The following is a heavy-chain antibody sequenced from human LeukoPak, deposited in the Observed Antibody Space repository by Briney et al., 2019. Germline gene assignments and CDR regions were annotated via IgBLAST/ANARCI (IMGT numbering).Heavy chain of an antibody. CDR2: ISGSGDST. J-gene: IGHJ4*02. D-gene: IGHD6-19*01. V-gene: IGHV3-23*01. CDR3: AKDQGYSSGWYRSYFDY. Sequence: SGGSLRLSCAASGFTFSSYAMSWVRQAPGKGLEWVSAISGSGDSTYYADSVKGRFTISRDNSKNTLYLQMSSLRAEDTAVYYCAKDQGYSSGWYRSYFDYWGQGTLVTVSS. CDR1: GFTFSSYA.